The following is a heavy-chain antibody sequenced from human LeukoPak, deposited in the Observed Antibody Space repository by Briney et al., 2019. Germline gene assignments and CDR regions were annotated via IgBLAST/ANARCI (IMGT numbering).Heavy chain of an antibody. CDR1: GFTFSSYA. V-gene: IGHV3-30*04. D-gene: IGHD4-17*01. CDR2: ISYDGSNK. Sequence: GGSLRLSCAASGFTFSSYAMHWVRQAPGKGLEWAAVISYDGSNKYYADSVKGRFTISRDNSKNTLYLQMNSLRAEDTAVYYCARDGATAEAYYYMDVWGKGTTVTVSS. CDR3: ARDGATAEAYYYMDV. J-gene: IGHJ6*03.